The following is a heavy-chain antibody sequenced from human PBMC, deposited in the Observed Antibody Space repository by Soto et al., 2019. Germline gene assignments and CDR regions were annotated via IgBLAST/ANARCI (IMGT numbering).Heavy chain of an antibody. CDR1: GYSFTSYW. D-gene: IGHD2-15*01. J-gene: IGHJ6*02. CDR2: IYPGDSDT. V-gene: IGHV5-51*01. CDR3: ARHGGDCSGGSCYRQVYGMDV. Sequence: GGSLKISCNGSGYSFTSYWIGWVRQMPWKGLEWMGIIYPGDSDTRYSPSFQGQVTISADKSISTAYLQWSSLKASDTAMYYCARHGGDCSGGSCYRQVYGMDVWGQGTTVTVSS.